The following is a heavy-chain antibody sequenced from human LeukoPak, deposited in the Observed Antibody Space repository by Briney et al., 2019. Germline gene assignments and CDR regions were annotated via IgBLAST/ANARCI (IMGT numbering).Heavy chain of an antibody. CDR2: IYYSAST. V-gene: IGHV4-39*07. J-gene: IGHJ5*02. CDR3: AREGGTFKPRLVNYDFWSGLNWFDP. CDR1: GGSISSSSYY. D-gene: IGHD3-3*01. Sequence: SETLSLTCTVSGGSISSSSYYWGWIRQPPGQGLEWIGSIYYSASTYYNPSLKSRVTISVDTSKNQFSLKLSSVTAADTAVYYCAREGGTFKPRLVNYDFWSGLNWFDPWGQGTLVTVSS.